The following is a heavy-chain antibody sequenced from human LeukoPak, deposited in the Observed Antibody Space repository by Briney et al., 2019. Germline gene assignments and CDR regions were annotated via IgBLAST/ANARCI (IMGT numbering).Heavy chain of an antibody. J-gene: IGHJ6*02. V-gene: IGHV6-1*01. CDR2: TCYRSKWYN. Sequence: SQTLSLTCVISGDSVSSNSGVWNWIRQSPSRGLEWLGRTCYRSKWYNDYAVSVKSRITINPDTTKNQFSLQLNSVTPEDTAVYYCARGGFYYYGMDVWGQGTTVTVSS. CDR3: ARGGFYYYGMDV. CDR1: GDSVSSNSGV.